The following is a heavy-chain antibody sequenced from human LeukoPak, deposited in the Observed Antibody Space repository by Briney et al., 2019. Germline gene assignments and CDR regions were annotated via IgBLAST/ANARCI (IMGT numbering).Heavy chain of an antibody. D-gene: IGHD6-19*01. Sequence: SETLSLTCTVSGGSLSSYYWSWIRQPPGKGLEWIGYIYYSGSTNYNPSLKSRVTISVDTSKNQFSLKLSSVTAADTAVYYCAGRSEGIAVAGYVYWGQGTLVTVSS. CDR3: AGRSEGIAVAGYVY. CDR1: GGSLSSYY. CDR2: IYYSGST. J-gene: IGHJ4*02. V-gene: IGHV4-59*01.